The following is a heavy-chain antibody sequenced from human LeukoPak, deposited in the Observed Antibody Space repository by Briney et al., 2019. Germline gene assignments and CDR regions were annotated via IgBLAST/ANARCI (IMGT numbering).Heavy chain of an antibody. J-gene: IGHJ4*02. CDR2: INPNSGGT. CDR3: ARAGDVVVPAAKAI. D-gene: IGHD2-2*01. CDR1: GYTFTSYG. V-gene: IGHV1-2*02. Sequence: ASVKVSCKASGYTFTSYGISWVRQAPGQGLEWMGWINPNSGGTNYAQKFQGRVTMTRDTSISTAYMELSRLRSDDTAVYYCARAGDVVVPAAKAIWGQGTLVTVSS.